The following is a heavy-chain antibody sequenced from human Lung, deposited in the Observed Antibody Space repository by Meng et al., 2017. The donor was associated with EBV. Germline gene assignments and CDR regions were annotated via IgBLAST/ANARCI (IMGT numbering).Heavy chain of an antibody. D-gene: IGHD5-12*01. CDR1: GYTYTCYG. CDR2: ISAYNGNT. V-gene: IGHV1-18*01. CDR3: ARNRPRGVATGANWFDP. Sequence: VQVVCSGVEVKKPVAQVKCSCQASGYTYTCYGTTWVRQAPGQGLEWMGWISAYNGNTNYAQKLQGRVTMTTDTSTSTAYMELRSLRSDDTAVYYCARNRPRGVATGANWFDPWGQGTLVTVSS. J-gene: IGHJ5*02.